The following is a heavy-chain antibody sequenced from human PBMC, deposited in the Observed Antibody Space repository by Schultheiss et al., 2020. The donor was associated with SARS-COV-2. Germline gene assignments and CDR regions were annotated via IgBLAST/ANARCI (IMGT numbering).Heavy chain of an antibody. V-gene: IGHV4-38-2*01. D-gene: IGHD3-16*01. CDR1: GYSISSGYY. CDR3: ARVRRGGNWFDP. CDR2: INHSGST. J-gene: IGHJ5*02. Sequence: SETLSLTCAVSGYSISSGYYWGWIRQPPGKGLEWIGEINHSGSTNYNPSLKSRVTISVDTSKNQFSLKLSSVTAADTAVYYCARVRRGGNWFDPWGQGTLVTVSS.